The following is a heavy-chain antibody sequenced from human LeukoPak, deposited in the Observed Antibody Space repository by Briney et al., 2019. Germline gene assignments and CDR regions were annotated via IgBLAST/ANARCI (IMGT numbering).Heavy chain of an antibody. CDR2: IWYDGSNK. D-gene: IGHD5-18*01. Sequence: GRSLRLSCAASGFTFSSYGMHWVRQAPGKGLEWVAVIWYDGSNKYYADSVKGRFTISRDNSKNTLYLQMNSLRAEDTAVYYCAREGGYRYGRYYFDYWGQGTLVTVSS. V-gene: IGHV3-33*01. CDR3: AREGGYRYGRYYFDY. CDR1: GFTFSSYG. J-gene: IGHJ4*02.